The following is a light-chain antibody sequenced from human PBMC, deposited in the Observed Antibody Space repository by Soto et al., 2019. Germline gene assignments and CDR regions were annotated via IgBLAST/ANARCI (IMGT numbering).Light chain of an antibody. V-gene: IGLV2-23*02. CDR3: SSYAGSSILWV. J-gene: IGLJ3*02. CDR2: EVS. Sequence: QSALTQPASVSGSPGQSITISCTGTSSDVGSYNLVSWYQQHPGKAPKLMIYEVSKRPSGVSDRFSGSKSGNTASLTISGLQAEDEADYYCSSYAGSSILWVFGGGTKLTVL. CDR1: SSDVGSYNL.